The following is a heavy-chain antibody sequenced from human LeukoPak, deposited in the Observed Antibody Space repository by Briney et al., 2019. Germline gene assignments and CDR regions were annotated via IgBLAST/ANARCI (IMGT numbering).Heavy chain of an antibody. J-gene: IGHJ4*02. CDR2: ISYDGSNK. D-gene: IGHD3-22*01. CDR1: GFTFSSYG. V-gene: IGHV3-30*03. CDR3: ARDIYYDSSGYYGSVY. Sequence: PGGSLRLSCAASGFTFSSYGMHWVRQAPGKGLEWVAVISYDGSNKYYADSVKGRFTISRDNSKNTLYLQMNSLRAEDTAVYCCARDIYYDSSGYYGSVYWGQGTLVTVSS.